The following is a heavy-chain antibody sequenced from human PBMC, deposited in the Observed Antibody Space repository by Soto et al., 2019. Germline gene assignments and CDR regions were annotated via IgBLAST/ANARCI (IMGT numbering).Heavy chain of an antibody. D-gene: IGHD1-26*01. CDR1: GFTFSRHH. Sequence: QVQLVESGGGVVHPGRSLRLSCEVSGFTFSRHHMHWVRQAPGKGLEWVAVIWHDGSNKYYADSVKGRFTISRDNSMNTLYLQMNTLRAEDTAMYYCARDREDDDHDFYYYMDVWGKGTTVTVS. J-gene: IGHJ6*03. CDR3: ARDREDDDHDFYYYMDV. CDR2: IWHDGSNK. V-gene: IGHV3-33*01.